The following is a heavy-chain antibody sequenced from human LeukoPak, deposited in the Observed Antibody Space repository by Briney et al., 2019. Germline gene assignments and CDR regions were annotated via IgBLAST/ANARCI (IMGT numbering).Heavy chain of an antibody. V-gene: IGHV1-18*01. CDR1: GYTFTSYG. J-gene: IGHJ4*02. Sequence: RASVKVSCKASGYTFTSYGISWVRQAPGQGLEWMGWISAYNGNTNYAQKLQGRATMTTDTSTSTAYMELRSLRSDDTAVYYCARLVVGRSPYDYWGQGTLVTVSS. CDR3: ARLVVGRSPYDY. CDR2: ISAYNGNT. D-gene: IGHD2-15*01.